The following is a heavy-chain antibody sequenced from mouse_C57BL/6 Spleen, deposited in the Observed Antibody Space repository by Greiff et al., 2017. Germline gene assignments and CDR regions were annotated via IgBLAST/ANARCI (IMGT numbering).Heavy chain of an antibody. D-gene: IGHD4-1*02. CDR3: ATPQLGRKDYYAMDY. Sequence: QVQLKESGPGLVAPSQSLSITCTVSGFSLTSYAISWVRQPPGKGLEWLGVIWTGGGTNYNSAHKSRLSISKDNSKSQVFLKMNSLQTDDTARYYCATPQLGRKDYYAMDYWGQGTSVTVSS. J-gene: IGHJ4*01. V-gene: IGHV2-9-1*01. CDR1: GFSLTSYA. CDR2: IWTGGGT.